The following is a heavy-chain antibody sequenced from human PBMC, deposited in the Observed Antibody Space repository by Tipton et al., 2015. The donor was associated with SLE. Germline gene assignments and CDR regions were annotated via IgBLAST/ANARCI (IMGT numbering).Heavy chain of an antibody. D-gene: IGHD1-26*01. CDR2: ISWNSGSI. CDR1: GFTFDDYA. J-gene: IGHJ3*02. CDR3: AKDGPYSGTLAFDI. V-gene: IGHV3-9*01. Sequence: SLRLSCAASGFTFDDYAIHWVRQSPGKGLEWVSGISWNSGSIGYADSVKGRFTISRDNAKNSLYLQMNSLRAEDTALYYCAKDGPYSGTLAFDIWGQGTMVTVSS.